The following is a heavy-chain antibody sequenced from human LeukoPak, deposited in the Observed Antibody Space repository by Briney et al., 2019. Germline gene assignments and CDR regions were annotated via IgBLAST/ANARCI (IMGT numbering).Heavy chain of an antibody. Sequence: SETLSLTCTVPGGSISSYYWSWIRQPPGKGLEWIGYIYYSGSTNYNPSLKSRVTISVDTSKNQFSLKLSSVTAADTAVYYCATGGATFNYYYYMDVWGKGTTVTVSS. CDR1: GGSISSYY. J-gene: IGHJ6*03. V-gene: IGHV4-59*01. CDR3: ATGGATFNYYYYMDV. CDR2: IYYSGST. D-gene: IGHD1-26*01.